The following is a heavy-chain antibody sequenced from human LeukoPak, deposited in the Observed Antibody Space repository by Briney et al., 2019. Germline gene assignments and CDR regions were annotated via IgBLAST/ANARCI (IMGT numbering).Heavy chain of an antibody. V-gene: IGHV4-34*01. Sequence: IPSETLSLTCAVYGGSFSGYYWSWIRQPPGKGLEWIGEINHSGSTNYNPSLKSRVTLSVDTSKNQFSLKLSSVTAADTAVYYCARVGYEAWREYGDPFDYWGQGTLVTVSS. CDR1: GGSFSGYY. CDR2: INHSGST. J-gene: IGHJ4*02. D-gene: IGHD4-17*01. CDR3: ARVGYEAWREYGDPFDY.